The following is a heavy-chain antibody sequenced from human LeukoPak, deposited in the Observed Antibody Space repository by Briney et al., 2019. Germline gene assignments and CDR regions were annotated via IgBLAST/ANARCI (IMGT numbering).Heavy chain of an antibody. CDR2: ISRSSSYI. V-gene: IGHV3-21*01. J-gene: IGHJ4*02. D-gene: IGHD3-10*01. Sequence: GGSLRLSCAASGFTFSSYTMNWVRQAPGKGLEWVSSISRSSSYIYYADSVKGRFTISRDNAKNSLYLQMHTLRAEDTAVYYCARGSTVVRGVSPAGDYWGQETLVTVSS. CDR1: GFTFSSYT. CDR3: ARGSTVVRGVSPAGDY.